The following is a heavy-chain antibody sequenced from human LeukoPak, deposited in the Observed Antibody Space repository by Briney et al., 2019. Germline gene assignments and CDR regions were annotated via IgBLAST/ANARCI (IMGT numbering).Heavy chain of an antibody. CDR3: ARVEATTGRNYHYYYMDV. CDR2: INSGSTYM. D-gene: IGHD1-1*01. CDR1: GFYFSSYS. J-gene: IGHJ6*03. Sequence: GGSLRLSCGASGFYFSSYSMNWVRQAPGKGLEWVSSINSGSTYMYYADSVKGRFTISRDNSKNSLHLQMYSLRAEDTAVYFCARVEATTGRNYHYYYMDVWGKGTTVTVSS. V-gene: IGHV3-21*01.